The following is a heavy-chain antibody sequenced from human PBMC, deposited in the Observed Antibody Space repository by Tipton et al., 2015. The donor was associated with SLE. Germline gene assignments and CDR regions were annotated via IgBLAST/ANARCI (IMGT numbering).Heavy chain of an antibody. CDR2: VYSGFT. Sequence: TLSLTCSVSGGSISSGLNYWSWIRQPAGKGLEWIGRVYSGFTTYNPSLNSRATMSVDTSKNQLSLKLSSVTAADTAVYYCARGRQGMEVFTMDVWGPGTTVTVSS. V-gene: IGHV4-61*02. CDR1: GGSISSGLNY. CDR3: ARGRQGMEVFTMDV. D-gene: IGHD1-14*01. J-gene: IGHJ6*02.